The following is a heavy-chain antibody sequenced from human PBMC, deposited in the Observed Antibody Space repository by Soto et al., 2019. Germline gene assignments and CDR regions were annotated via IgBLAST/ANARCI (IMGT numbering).Heavy chain of an antibody. J-gene: IGHJ4*02. V-gene: IGHV4-39*01. CDR3: ARHNLDYGGTIREGSWFDY. CDR2: IYYSGST. CDR1: GGSISSSSYY. Sequence: SETLSLTCTVSGGSISSSSYYWGWIRQPPGKGLEWIGSIYYSGSTYYNPSLKSRVTISVDTSKNQFSLKLSSVTAADTAVYYCARHNLDYGGTIREGSWFDYWGQGTLVTVSS. D-gene: IGHD4-17*01.